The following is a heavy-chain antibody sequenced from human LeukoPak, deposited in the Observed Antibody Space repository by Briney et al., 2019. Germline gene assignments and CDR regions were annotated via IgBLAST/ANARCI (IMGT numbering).Heavy chain of an antibody. D-gene: IGHD3-3*01. CDR3: AKDRRSGLGHAFDI. Sequence: PGGPLRLSCAASGFTVSSTYMTWVRQAPGKGLEWVSVIYPGGSALYADSVKGRFTISRDISKNTVYLQINSLRAEDTAVYYCAKDRRSGLGHAFDIWGQGTMVTVSS. CDR2: IYPGGSA. J-gene: IGHJ3*02. CDR1: GFTVSSTY. V-gene: IGHV3-53*01.